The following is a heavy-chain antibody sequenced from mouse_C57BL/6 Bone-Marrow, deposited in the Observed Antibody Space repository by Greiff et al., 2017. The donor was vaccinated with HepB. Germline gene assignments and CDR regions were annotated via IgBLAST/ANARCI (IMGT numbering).Heavy chain of an antibody. J-gene: IGHJ3*01. CDR3: ARPKLTGTVWFAY. D-gene: IGHD4-1*01. Sequence: VQLQQSGPELVKPGASVKISCKASGYSFTGYYMNWVKQSPEKSLEWIGEINPSTGGTTYNQKFKAKATLTVDKSSSTAYMQLKSLTSEDSAVYYCARPKLTGTVWFAYWGQGTLVTVSA. CDR1: GYSFTGYY. V-gene: IGHV1-42*01. CDR2: INPSTGGT.